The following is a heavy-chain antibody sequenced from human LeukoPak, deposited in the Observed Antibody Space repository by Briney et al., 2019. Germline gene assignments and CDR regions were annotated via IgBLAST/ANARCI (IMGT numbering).Heavy chain of an antibody. V-gene: IGHV3-30-3*01. CDR3: ARQLFGDDFWSGYRGDAFDI. CDR2: ISYDGSNK. CDR1: GFTFSSYA. D-gene: IGHD3-3*01. J-gene: IGHJ3*02. Sequence: PGGSLRLSCAASGFTFSSYAMHWVRQAPGKGLEWVAVISYDGSNKYYADSVKGRFTISRDNSKNTLYLQMNSLRAEDTAVYYCARQLFGDDFWSGYRGDAFDIWGQGTMVTVSS.